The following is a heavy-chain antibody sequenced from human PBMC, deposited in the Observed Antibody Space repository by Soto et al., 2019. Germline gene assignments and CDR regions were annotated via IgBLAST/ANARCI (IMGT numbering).Heavy chain of an antibody. J-gene: IGHJ4*02. Sequence: QVQLQESGPGLVKPSQTLSLTCTVSGGSISSGGYYWSWIRQHPGKGLEWIGYIYYSGSTYYNPSLKRRVTISVDTSKNQFSLKLSYVTAADTAVYYCATYGSGTYKPTTFDYWCQGTLVTVSS. V-gene: IGHV4-31*03. D-gene: IGHD3-10*01. CDR1: GGSISSGGYY. CDR2: IYYSGST. CDR3: ATYGSGTYKPTTFDY.